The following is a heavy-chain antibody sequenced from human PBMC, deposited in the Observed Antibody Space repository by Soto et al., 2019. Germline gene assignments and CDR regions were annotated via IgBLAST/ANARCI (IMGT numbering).Heavy chain of an antibody. CDR2: ISWAGGST. V-gene: IGHV3-43*01. J-gene: IGHJ4*02. CDR3: AKDSGEMATRDPNFDY. Sequence: EVQLVESGGVVVQPGGSLRLSCAASGFTFDDYTMHWVRQAPGKGLEWVSLISWAGGSTYYADSVKGRFTSSRDNSKNSLYLQMNSLRTEDTALYYCAKDSGEMATRDPNFDYWGQGTLVTVSS. CDR1: GFTFDDYT. D-gene: IGHD3-10*01.